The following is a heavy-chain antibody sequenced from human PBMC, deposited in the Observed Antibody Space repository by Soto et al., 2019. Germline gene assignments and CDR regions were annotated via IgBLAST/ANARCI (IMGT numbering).Heavy chain of an antibody. J-gene: IGHJ3*02. CDR1: GCSITTTSYY. V-gene: IGHV4-39*01. D-gene: IGHD6-6*01. CDR3: ARASSGAAFDI. CDR2: IYYSGST. Sequence: PPGTLSRTCTVSGCSITTTSYYWVCIRQPPGKGLEWSGSIYYSGSTYYNPSLRSRVTISVDTSKNQFYLKLSSVTAADTAVYYCARASSGAAFDIWGQGTMVTVSS.